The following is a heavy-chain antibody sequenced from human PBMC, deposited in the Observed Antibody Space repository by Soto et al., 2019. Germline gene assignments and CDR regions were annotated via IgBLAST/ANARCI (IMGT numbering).Heavy chain of an antibody. CDR3: ARDRRAGLYYYYGTDV. CDR1: GFTFSSYA. Sequence: QVQLVESGGGVVQPGRSLRLSCAASGFTFSSYAMHWVRQAPGKGLEWVAVISYDGSNKYYADSVKGRFTISRDNSKNTLYLQMNSLRAEDTAVYYCARDRRAGLYYYYGTDVWGQGTTVTVSS. CDR2: ISYDGSNK. V-gene: IGHV3-30-3*01. J-gene: IGHJ6*02.